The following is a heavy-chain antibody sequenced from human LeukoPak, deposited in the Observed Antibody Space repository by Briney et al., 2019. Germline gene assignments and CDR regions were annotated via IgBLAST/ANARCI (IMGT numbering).Heavy chain of an antibody. CDR2: ISSSSSYI. CDR3: AREQGYDFWSGYYPTYNWFDP. Sequence: PGGSLRLSCAASGFTFSSYSMNWVRQAPGKGLEWVSSISSSSSYIYYADSVKGRFTISRDNAKNSLYLQMNSLRAEDTAVYYCAREQGYDFWSGYYPTYNWFDPWGQGTLVTVSS. CDR1: GFTFSSYS. D-gene: IGHD3-3*01. V-gene: IGHV3-21*01. J-gene: IGHJ5*02.